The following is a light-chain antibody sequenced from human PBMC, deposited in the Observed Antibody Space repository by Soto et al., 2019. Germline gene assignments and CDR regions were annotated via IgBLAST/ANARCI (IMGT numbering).Light chain of an antibody. CDR2: ENN. CDR1: SSNIGAGYE. CDR3: QSYDSSLSGYV. J-gene: IGLJ1*01. V-gene: IGLV1-40*01. Sequence: QSVLTQPPSVSEAXXXRXTXSCTGSSSNIGAGYEAHWYQQVPGTAPKLLIYENNNRPSGVPDRFSGSKSGTSASLAITGLQAEDEAEYYCQSYDSSLSGYVFGTGTKVTVL.